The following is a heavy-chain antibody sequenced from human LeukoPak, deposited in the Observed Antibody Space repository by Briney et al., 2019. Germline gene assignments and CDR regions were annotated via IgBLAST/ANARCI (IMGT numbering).Heavy chain of an antibody. CDR2: INPNSGGT. CDR3: ARPYYYDSSGSFDY. V-gene: IGHV1-2*02. CDR1: GYTFTGYY. J-gene: IGHJ4*02. D-gene: IGHD3-22*01. Sequence: ASVKVSCKASGYTFTGYYMHWVRQAHGQGLEWMGWINPNSGGTNYAQKFQGRVTMTRDTSISTAYMELSRLRSDDTAVYYCARPYYYDSSGSFDYWGQGTLVTVSS.